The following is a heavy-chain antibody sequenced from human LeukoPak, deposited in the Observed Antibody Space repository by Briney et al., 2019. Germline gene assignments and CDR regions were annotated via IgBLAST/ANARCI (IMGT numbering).Heavy chain of an antibody. J-gene: IGHJ3*02. CDR1: GYTFINYW. Sequence: GESLKISCKGSGYTFINYWIGWVRQMPGKGPEWMGIVYPPDSDTGYGPSFQGQVTISADKSISTIYLQWSSLKASDTAMYYCVRVLVDASMATDTFDIWGQGTMVTVSS. CDR2: VYPPDSDT. D-gene: IGHD5-18*01. CDR3: VRVLVDASMATDTFDI. V-gene: IGHV5-51*01.